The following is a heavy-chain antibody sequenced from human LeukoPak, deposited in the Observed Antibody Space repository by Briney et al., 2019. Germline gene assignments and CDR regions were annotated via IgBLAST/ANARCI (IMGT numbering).Heavy chain of an antibody. CDR3: VKEIFRNGFHGLDV. CDR2: ISDDGDIK. J-gene: IGHJ6*02. D-gene: IGHD5-24*01. Sequence: GGSLRLSCAASGLIFSRDGMHWVRQAPGKGLEWVAVISDDGDIKYYADSVRGRFTISRDNSRNILYLQMNSLRAEDTAVYYCVKEIFRNGFHGLDVWGQGTTVTVSS. CDR1: GLIFSRDG. V-gene: IGHV3-30*18.